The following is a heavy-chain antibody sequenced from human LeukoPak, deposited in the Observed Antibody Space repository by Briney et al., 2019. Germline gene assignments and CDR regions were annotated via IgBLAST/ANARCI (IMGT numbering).Heavy chain of an antibody. CDR3: ARDSLEWSSLPDY. V-gene: IGHV3-21*01. J-gene: IGHJ4*02. D-gene: IGHD3-3*01. Sequence: PSETLSLTCTVSGGSFSSSSYYWGWIRQPPGKGLEWVSSISSSSSYIYYADSVKGRFTISRDNAKNSLYLQMNSLRAEDTAVYYCARDSLEWSSLPDYWGQGTLVTVSS. CDR1: GGSFSSSS. CDR2: ISSSSSYI.